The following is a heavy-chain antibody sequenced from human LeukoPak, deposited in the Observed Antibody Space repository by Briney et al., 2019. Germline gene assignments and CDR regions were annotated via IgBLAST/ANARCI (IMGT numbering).Heavy chain of an antibody. J-gene: IGHJ3*02. CDR1: GYTFTDYY. D-gene: IGHD1-14*01. CDR2: INPNSGGT. CDR3: AREEVSFDM. V-gene: IGHV1-2*02. Sequence: GASVKVSCKGSGYTFTDYYMDWVRQGPGQGLEWMGWINPNSGGTKYAQKFQGRVTMTRDTSISTAYMELSRLRSDDTAVYYCAREEVSFDMWGQGTMVTVSS.